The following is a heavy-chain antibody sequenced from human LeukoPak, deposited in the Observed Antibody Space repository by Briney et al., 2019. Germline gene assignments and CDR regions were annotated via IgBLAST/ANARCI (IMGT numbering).Heavy chain of an antibody. D-gene: IGHD2-2*01. Sequence: SQTLSLTCAISGDSVSSNSVIWNWIRQSLSRGLEWLGRTYYRSTWYNDYAVSVRGRITVNPDTSKNQFSLHLNSVTPEDTAVYYCARRLTQYDCFDPWGQGILVTVSS. V-gene: IGHV6-1*01. CDR3: ARRLTQYDCFDP. J-gene: IGHJ5*02. CDR1: GDSVSSNSVI. CDR2: TYYRSTWYN.